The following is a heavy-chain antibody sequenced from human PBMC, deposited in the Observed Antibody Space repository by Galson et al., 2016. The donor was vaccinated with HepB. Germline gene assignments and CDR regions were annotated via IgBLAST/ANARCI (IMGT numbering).Heavy chain of an antibody. CDR2: ISRSGDST. J-gene: IGHJ6*04. Sequence: SLRLSCAASGSTFRNYGMTWVRQAPGKGLEVVSSISRSGDSTDYADSAKGRFTISRDNSKNTLSLQMNSLTADDTAIYYCVQGSTAPAVWGKGTTVTVSS. D-gene: IGHD2-2*01. V-gene: IGHV3-23*01. CDR3: VQGSTAPAV. CDR1: GSTFRNYG.